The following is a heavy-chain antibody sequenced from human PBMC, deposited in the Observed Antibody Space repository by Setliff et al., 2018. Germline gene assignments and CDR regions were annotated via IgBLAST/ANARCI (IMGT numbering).Heavy chain of an antibody. D-gene: IGHD2-2*01. Sequence: KTSETLSLTCAVYGGSFSGYYWSWIRQPPGKGLELIGEINHTGSTNYNPSLKSRVTISVDTSKNQFSLRLSSVTAADTAVYYCARGYCNSAGCFFAGWFDPWGQGTLVTV. V-gene: IGHV4-34*01. CDR2: INHTGST. CDR3: ARGYCNSAGCFFAGWFDP. CDR1: GGSFSGYY. J-gene: IGHJ5*02.